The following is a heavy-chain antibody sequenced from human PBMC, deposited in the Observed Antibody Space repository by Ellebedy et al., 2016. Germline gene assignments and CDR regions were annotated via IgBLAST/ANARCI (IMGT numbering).Heavy chain of an antibody. V-gene: IGHV4-31*03. D-gene: IGHD3-22*01. Sequence: SETLSLTXTVSGGSISSGGYYWSWIRQHPGKGLEWIGYIYYSGSTNYNPSLKSRVTISVDTSKNQFSLKLSSVTAADTAVYYCARGRLYYDSSGYYYTFDYWGQGTLVTVSS. CDR3: ARGRLYYDSSGYYYTFDY. CDR1: GGSISSGGYY. CDR2: IYYSGST. J-gene: IGHJ4*02.